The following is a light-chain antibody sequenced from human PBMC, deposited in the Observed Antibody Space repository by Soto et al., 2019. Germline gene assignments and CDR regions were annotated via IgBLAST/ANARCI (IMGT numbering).Light chain of an antibody. CDR1: QDISNF. V-gene: IGKV1-33*01. CDR3: QQYDILPFT. J-gene: IGKJ3*01. Sequence: DIQMTQSPSSLSASVGDRVTITCQASQDISNFLNWYQQKPGKAPKLLIYDASNLETGVPSRFSGNGSGADFTFTISSLQPEDFAAYYCQQYDILPFTLGPGTKVDIK. CDR2: DAS.